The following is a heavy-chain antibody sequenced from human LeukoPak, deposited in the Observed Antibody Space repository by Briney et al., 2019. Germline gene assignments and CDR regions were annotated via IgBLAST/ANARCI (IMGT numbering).Heavy chain of an antibody. Sequence: SVKVSCKASGGTFSSYAISWVRQAPGQGLEWMGGIIPIFGTANYAQKFQGRVTITADKSTSTAYMELSSLRSEDTAVYYCAREVYPRGPMDVWGKGTTVTVSS. CDR1: GGTFSSYA. J-gene: IGHJ6*03. V-gene: IGHV1-69*06. CDR2: IIPIFGTA. D-gene: IGHD5/OR15-5a*01. CDR3: AREVYPRGPMDV.